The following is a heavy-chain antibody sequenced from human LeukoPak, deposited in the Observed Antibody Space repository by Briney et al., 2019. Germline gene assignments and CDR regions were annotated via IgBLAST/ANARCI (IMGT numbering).Heavy chain of an antibody. CDR1: GFTVSSNY. CDR2: IYSGGST. J-gene: IGHJ6*02. Sequence: GGSLRLSCAASGFTVSSNYMSWVRQAPGKGLEWVSVIYSGGSTYYADSVKGRFTISRHNSKNTLYLQMNSLRAEDTAVYYCARGGTMVRGSIRYYYYGMDVWGQGTTVTASS. D-gene: IGHD3-10*01. V-gene: IGHV3-53*04. CDR3: ARGGTMVRGSIRYYYYGMDV.